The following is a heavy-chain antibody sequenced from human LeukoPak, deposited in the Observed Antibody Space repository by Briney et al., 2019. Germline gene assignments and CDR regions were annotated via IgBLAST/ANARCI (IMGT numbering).Heavy chain of an antibody. V-gene: IGHV3-23*01. CDR1: GFTFSSYA. Sequence: GGSLRLSYAASGFTFSSYAMSWVRQAPGKGLEWVSAISDSGGRTYYADSVKGRFTISRDNSKNTLCLQMNSLRAEDTAVYYCAKRYDGSGYFYVYYFDYWGQGTLVTVSS. J-gene: IGHJ4*02. CDR3: AKRYDGSGYFYVYYFDY. D-gene: IGHD3-22*01. CDR2: ISDSGGRT.